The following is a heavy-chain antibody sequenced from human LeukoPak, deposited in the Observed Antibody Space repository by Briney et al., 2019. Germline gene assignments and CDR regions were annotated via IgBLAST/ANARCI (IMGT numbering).Heavy chain of an antibody. CDR2: ITSSGETT. V-gene: IGHV3-23*01. J-gene: IGHJ4*02. Sequence: PGGSLRLSCVASGFTFSIYAMSWVRQAPGKGLEWVSSITSSGETTFYAGSVKGQFTISRDNSKNTMYLQMNSLRAEDTAVYYCARDRPNYYGSNGHYYRRDGDYWGRGTLVTVSS. CDR3: ARDRPNYYGSNGHYYRRDGDY. D-gene: IGHD3-22*01. CDR1: GFTFSIYA.